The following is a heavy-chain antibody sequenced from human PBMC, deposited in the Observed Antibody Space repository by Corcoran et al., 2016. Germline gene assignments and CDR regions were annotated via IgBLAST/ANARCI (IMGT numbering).Heavy chain of an antibody. CDR2: IIPIFGTA. Sequence: QVQLVQSGAEVKKPGSSVKVSCKASGGTFSSYAISWVRQAPGQGLEWMGGIIPIFGTANYAQKFQGRVTITPDKSTSTAYMELSSLRSEDTDVYYCGRRDPAYGSGRRGGYGMDVWGQGTTVTVSS. D-gene: IGHD3-10*01. V-gene: IGHV1-69*06. J-gene: IGHJ6*02. CDR1: GGTFSSYA. CDR3: GRRDPAYGSGRRGGYGMDV.